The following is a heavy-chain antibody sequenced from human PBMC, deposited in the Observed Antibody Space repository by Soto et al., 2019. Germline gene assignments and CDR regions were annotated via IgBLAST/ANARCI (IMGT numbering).Heavy chain of an antibody. D-gene: IGHD1-1*01. CDR3: ARGGTDPYFDC. Sequence: EVQLVESGGGLVQPGGSLRLSCAASGFTFSSYWMNWVRQAPGKGLVWVSRLNSDGSSTGYADSVKGRFTISRDNARNTLDLKMNGRGAEGPAGYYCARGGTDPYFDCWGQGTLVTVSS. J-gene: IGHJ4*02. CDR1: GFTFSSYW. CDR2: LNSDGSST. V-gene: IGHV3-74*01.